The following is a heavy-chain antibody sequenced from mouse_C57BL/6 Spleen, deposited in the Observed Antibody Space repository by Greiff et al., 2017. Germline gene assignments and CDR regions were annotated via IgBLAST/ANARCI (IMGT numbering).Heavy chain of an antibody. D-gene: IGHD6-1*01. CDR1: GYTFTSYT. CDR2: INPSSGYT. CDR3: ARVSIATVDDLDY. J-gene: IGHJ2*01. V-gene: IGHV1-4*01. Sequence: QVQLQQSGAELARPGASVKMSCKASGYTFTSYTMHWVKQRPGQGLEWIGYINPSSGYTKYNQKFKDKATLTADKSSSTAYLQLSSLTSEDSAVYYCARVSIATVDDLDYWGQGTTLTVSS.